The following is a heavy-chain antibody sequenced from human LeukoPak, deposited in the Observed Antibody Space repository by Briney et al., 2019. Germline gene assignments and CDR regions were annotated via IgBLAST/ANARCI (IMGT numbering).Heavy chain of an antibody. CDR1: GGSISSHY. Sequence: SETLSLTCIVSGGSISSHYWSWTRQSAGMGLEYIGRVYASGGTDYSPSVQSRVTISVDTSKNQFSLKLASVTAADTAIYYCARDGAATFSDYWGQGTLVTVSS. D-gene: IGHD1-26*01. CDR3: ARDGAATFSDY. J-gene: IGHJ4*02. CDR2: VYASGGT. V-gene: IGHV4-4*07.